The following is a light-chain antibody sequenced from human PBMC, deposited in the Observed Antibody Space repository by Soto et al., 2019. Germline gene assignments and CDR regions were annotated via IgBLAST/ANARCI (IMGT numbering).Light chain of an antibody. CDR1: QTIRKY. V-gene: IGKV1-9*01. CDR2: AAS. J-gene: IGKJ5*01. Sequence: DIQMTQSPSSLSASVGDRVTITCRASQTIRKYLAWYQQKPGKAPKLLIYAASTLQSGVPSRFSGSGSGTEFTLTISSLQSEDFAVYYCQQYSNWPPITFGQGTRLEIK. CDR3: QQYSNWPPIT.